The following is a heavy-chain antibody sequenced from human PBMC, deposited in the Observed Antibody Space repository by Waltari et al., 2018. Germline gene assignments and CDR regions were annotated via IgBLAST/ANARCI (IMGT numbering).Heavy chain of an antibody. Sequence: QVQLQQWGAGLLKPSETLSLTCAVYGGSFSGYYWSWIRQPPGKGLEWIGEINHSGSTNYNPSLKSRVTISVDTSKNQFSLKLSSVTAADTAVYYCAGGYDILTGYPPAYWGQGTLVTVSS. CDR2: INHSGST. J-gene: IGHJ4*02. CDR3: AGGYDILTGYPPAY. V-gene: IGHV4-34*01. D-gene: IGHD3-9*01. CDR1: GGSFSGYY.